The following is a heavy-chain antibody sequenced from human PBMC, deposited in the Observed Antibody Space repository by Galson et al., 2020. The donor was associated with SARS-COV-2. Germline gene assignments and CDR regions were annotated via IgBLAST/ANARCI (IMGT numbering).Heavy chain of an antibody. CDR3: ARDCSSTNCPYYYYIYNMDV. Sequence: ASVKVSCKASGYNFISYGISWVRQAPGQGLEWMGWISAANDNRDYAQKFQGRLTMTTDSFTSTAYMELRSLRSDDTAIYYCARDCSSTNCPYYYYIYNMDVWRQGTTGTVSS. V-gene: IGHV1-18*01. CDR2: ISAANDNR. J-gene: IGHJ6*03. D-gene: IGHD2-2*01. CDR1: GYNFISYG.